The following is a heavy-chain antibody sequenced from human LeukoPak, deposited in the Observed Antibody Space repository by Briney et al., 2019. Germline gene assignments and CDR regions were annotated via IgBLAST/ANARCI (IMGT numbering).Heavy chain of an antibody. CDR2: ISWNSGSI. CDR3: AKDYYYDSSGFDY. V-gene: IGHV3-9*01. J-gene: IGHJ4*02. Sequence: PGRSLRLSCAASGFIFDDYAMHWVRQAPGKGLEWVSGISWNSGSIGYADSVKGRFTISRDNAKNSLYLQMNSLRAEDTALYYCAKDYYYDSSGFDYWGQGTLVTVSS. D-gene: IGHD3-22*01. CDR1: GFIFDDYA.